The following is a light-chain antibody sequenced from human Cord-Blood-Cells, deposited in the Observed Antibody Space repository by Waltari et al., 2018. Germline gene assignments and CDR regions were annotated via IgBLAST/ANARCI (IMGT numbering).Light chain of an antibody. Sequence: EIVTTQSPLYLPVTPGEPASISCTSSQTLLHSNGYNYFDWYLKKPGQSPQLLIYVGSNPASRVPDMISGSCSGTYSLPKISRVEDDVVGVYYCMQAIQTPLTFGGGTKVEIK. J-gene: IGKJ4*01. CDR3: MQAIQTPLT. CDR2: VGS. V-gene: IGKV2-28*01. CDR1: QTLLHSNGYNY.